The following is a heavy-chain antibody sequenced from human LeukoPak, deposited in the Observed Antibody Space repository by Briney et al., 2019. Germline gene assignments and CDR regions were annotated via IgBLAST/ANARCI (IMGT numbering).Heavy chain of an antibody. V-gene: IGHV1-8*01. CDR2: MNPNSGNT. J-gene: IGHJ4*02. D-gene: IGHD3-10*01. CDR1: GYTFTSYD. Sequence: ASVKVSCKASGYTFTSYDINWVRQAAGQGLEWMGWMNPNSGNTGYAQKFQGRVTMTRNTSISTAYMELSSLRSEDTAVYYCARPTRLWFGELSFTYWGQGTLVTVSS. CDR3: ARPTRLWFGELSFTY.